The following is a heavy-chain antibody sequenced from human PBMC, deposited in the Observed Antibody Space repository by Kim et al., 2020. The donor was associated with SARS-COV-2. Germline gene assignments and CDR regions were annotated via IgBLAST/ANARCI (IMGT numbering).Heavy chain of an antibody. Sequence: SQTLSLTCAISVDSVSSNSAAWNWIRQSPSRCLEWLGRTYYRSKWYNDYAGAEKSRITINPDTSKNQFSLQQNSVTPEDTAVYYCARDYLRQGYYYYYGMDVWDQGTTVTVSS. D-gene: IGHD3-10*01. CDR1: VDSVSSNSAA. CDR2: TYYRSKWYN. CDR3: ARDYLRQGYYYYYGMDV. J-gene: IGHJ6*02. V-gene: IGHV6-1*01.